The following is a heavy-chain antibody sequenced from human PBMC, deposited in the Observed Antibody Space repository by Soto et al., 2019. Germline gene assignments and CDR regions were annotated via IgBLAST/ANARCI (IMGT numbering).Heavy chain of an antibody. Sequence: SETLSLTCAVSGGSISSSNWWSWVRQPPGKGLEWIGRIYHSGSTNYNPSLKSRVTMSVDKSKNQFSLKLSSVTAADTAVYYCAREGYSYDYNYWGHGTLVTVSS. CDR3: AREGYSYDYNY. J-gene: IGHJ4*01. CDR2: IYHSGST. V-gene: IGHV4-4*02. D-gene: IGHD5-18*01. CDR1: GGSISSSNW.